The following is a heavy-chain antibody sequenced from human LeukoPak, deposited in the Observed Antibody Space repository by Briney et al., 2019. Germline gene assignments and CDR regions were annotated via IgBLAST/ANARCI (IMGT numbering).Heavy chain of an antibody. CDR1: GYTFSNYW. Sequence: GESLKISCTGSGYTFSNYWVGWVRQMPGKGLEWMGTIYPGNSDTRYSPSFQGQVTISADRSVSTAYLQWSSLKASDTAMYYCARPRGYDILAFDYWGQGTLVTVSS. CDR2: IYPGNSDT. D-gene: IGHD3-9*01. CDR3: ARPRGYDILAFDY. J-gene: IGHJ4*02. V-gene: IGHV5-51*01.